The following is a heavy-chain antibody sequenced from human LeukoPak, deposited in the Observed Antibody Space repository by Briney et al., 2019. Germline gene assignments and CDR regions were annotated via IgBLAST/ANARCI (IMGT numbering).Heavy chain of an antibody. V-gene: IGHV3-33*01. D-gene: IGHD3-10*01. CDR2: IWYDGSNK. Sequence: GRSLRLSCAASGFTFSSYGMHWVRQAPGKGLEWVAVIWYDGSNKYYADSVKGRFTISRDNSKNTLYLQMNSLRAEDTAVYYCARDPRGSYYYGSGSGMDVWGQGTTVTVSS. J-gene: IGHJ6*02. CDR1: GFTFSSYG. CDR3: ARDPRGSYYYGSGSGMDV.